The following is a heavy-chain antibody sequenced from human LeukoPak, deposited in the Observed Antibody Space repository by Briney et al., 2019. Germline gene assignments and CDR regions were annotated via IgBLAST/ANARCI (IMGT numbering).Heavy chain of an antibody. Sequence: PGGSLRFSGTALGFTLYNAGWNGARKIRGKGWEWVAGIKTKADGDTTDYAAPVKRRFTISRDDSKNTLYLQMNSLKIEDTAMYYCTTITMKLVHPDYWGQGTLVTVSS. D-gene: IGHD3-22*01. CDR1: GFTLYNAG. V-gene: IGHV3-15*07. CDR3: TTITMKLVHPDY. J-gene: IGHJ4*02. CDR2: IKTKADGDTT.